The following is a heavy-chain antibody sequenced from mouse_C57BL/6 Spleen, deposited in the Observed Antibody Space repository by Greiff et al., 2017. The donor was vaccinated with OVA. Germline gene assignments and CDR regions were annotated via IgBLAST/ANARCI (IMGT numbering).Heavy chain of an antibody. V-gene: IGHV1-18*01. D-gene: IGHD1-1*01. J-gene: IGHJ3*01. CDR3: ARSDYYGIPWFAY. CDR2: INPNNGGT. CDR1: GYTFTDYN. Sequence: EVQGVESGPELVKPGASVKIPCKASGYTFTDYNMDWVKQSHGKSLEWIGDINPNNGGTIYNQKFKGKATLTVDKSSSTAYMELRSLTSEDTAVYYCARSDYYGIPWFAYWGQGTLVTVSA.